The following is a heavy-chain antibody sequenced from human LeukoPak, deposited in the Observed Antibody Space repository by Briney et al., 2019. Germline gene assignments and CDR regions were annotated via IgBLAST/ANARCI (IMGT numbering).Heavy chain of an antibody. CDR1: GFTFSSYG. CDR3: AKGLPANRWLARRLNFDY. CDR2: IRYDGSNK. V-gene: IGHV3-30*02. Sequence: GGSLRLSCPASGFTFSSYGMHWVRQAPGKGLEWVAFIRYDGSNKYYADSVKGRFTVPRDNYKNTLYLQMNSLRAEDTAVYYCAKGLPANRWLARRLNFDYWGQGTLVTVSS. D-gene: IGHD6-19*01. J-gene: IGHJ4*02.